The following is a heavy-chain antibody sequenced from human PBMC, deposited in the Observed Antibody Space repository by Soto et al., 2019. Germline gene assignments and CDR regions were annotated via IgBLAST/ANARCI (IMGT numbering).Heavy chain of an antibody. CDR3: ARERTGTTSNWFDP. V-gene: IGHV1-8*01. CDR1: GYTFTSYD. Sequence: QVQLVQSGAEVKKPGASVKVSCKASGYTFTSYDINWVRQATGHGLEWMGWMNPNSGNTVYAQKVQGRVTMTRDTSISTAYMELSSLRSEDTALYYCARERTGTTSNWFDPWGQGTLVTVSS. J-gene: IGHJ5*02. D-gene: IGHD1-7*01. CDR2: MNPNSGNT.